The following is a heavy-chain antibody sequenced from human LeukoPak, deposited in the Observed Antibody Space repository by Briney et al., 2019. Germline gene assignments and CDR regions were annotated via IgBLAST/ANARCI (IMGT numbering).Heavy chain of an antibody. CDR3: ARSYSSSWYDMSAFDI. CDR1: GYTFTGYY. CDR2: INPNSGGT. V-gene: IGHV1-2*02. J-gene: IGHJ3*02. D-gene: IGHD6-13*01. Sequence: GASVKVSCKASGYTFTGYYIHWVRQAPGQGLEWMGWINPNSGGTNYAQKFQGRVTMTRDTSISTAYMELSRLRSDDTAVYHCARSYSSSWYDMSAFDIWGQGTMVTVSS.